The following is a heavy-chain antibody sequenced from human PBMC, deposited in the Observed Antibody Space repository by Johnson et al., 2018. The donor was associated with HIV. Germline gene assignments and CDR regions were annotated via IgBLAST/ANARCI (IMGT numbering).Heavy chain of an antibody. V-gene: IGHV3-33*08. CDR1: GFTFSSYG. CDR2: IRYDGSNK. D-gene: IGHD1-7*01. J-gene: IGHJ3*02. Sequence: HVQLVESGGGVVQPGRSLRLSCAASGFTFSSYGMHWVRQAPGKGLEWVAFIRYDGSNKYYADSVKGRFTISRDNSKNTLHLQMNSLRVEDTAVYYCARDRDRLNWNYGALDIWGQGTMVTVSS. CDR3: ARDRDRLNWNYGALDI.